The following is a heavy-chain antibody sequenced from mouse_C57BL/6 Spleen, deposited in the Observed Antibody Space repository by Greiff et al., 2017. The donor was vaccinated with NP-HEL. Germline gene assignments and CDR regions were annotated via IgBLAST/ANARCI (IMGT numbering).Heavy chain of an antibody. V-gene: IGHV5-9-1*02. J-gene: IGHJ1*03. D-gene: IGHD2-5*01. Sequence: EVMLVESGEGLVKPGGSLKLSCAASGFTFSSYAMSWVRQTPEKRLEWVAYISSGGDYIYYADTVKGRFTISRDNARNTLYLQMSSLKSEDTAMYYCTRGRSNYVLYWYFDVWGTGTTVTVSS. CDR3: TRGRSNYVLYWYFDV. CDR1: GFTFSSYA. CDR2: ISSGGDYI.